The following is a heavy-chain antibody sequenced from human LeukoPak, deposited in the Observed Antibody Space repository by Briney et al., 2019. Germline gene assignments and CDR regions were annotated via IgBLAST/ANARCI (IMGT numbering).Heavy chain of an antibody. Sequence: GASVKVSCKGSGYTFTGYYIHWVRQGPGQGLEWMGWINPNSGGTNYVRKFQGRVTMTRDTSIRTAYMELSRLRSDDTAVYYCARDSAARSLINWFDPWGQGTLVTVSS. CDR1: GYTFTGYY. D-gene: IGHD6-6*01. V-gene: IGHV1-2*02. J-gene: IGHJ5*02. CDR2: INPNSGGT. CDR3: ARDSAARSLINWFDP.